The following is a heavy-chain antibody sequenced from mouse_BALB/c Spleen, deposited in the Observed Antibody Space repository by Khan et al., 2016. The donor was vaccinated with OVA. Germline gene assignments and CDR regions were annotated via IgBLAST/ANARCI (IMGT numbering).Heavy chain of an antibody. CDR1: GYSFTGYY. J-gene: IGHJ3*01. D-gene: IGHD2-3*01. Sequence: VQLQQSGPALVKPGASVKISCKASGYSFTGYYMHWVKQSPGKSLAWIGRINPNNGGTSYNQKFKGKSTLTVDKSSSPAYMELRRLTSEDSAVYCSALDCYFSNWFAYWGQGTLVTVSA. V-gene: IGHV1-26*01. CDR3: ALDCYFSNWFAY. CDR2: INPNNGGT.